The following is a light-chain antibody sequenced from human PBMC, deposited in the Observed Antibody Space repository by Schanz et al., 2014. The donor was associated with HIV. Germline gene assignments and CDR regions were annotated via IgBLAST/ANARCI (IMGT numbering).Light chain of an antibody. V-gene: IGKV3-20*01. CDR2: GAS. CDR1: QSVSNY. Sequence: EIVLTQSPATLSLSPGERATLSCRASQSVSNYLVWYQQKPGQAPRLLIYGASSGAPGIPDRFSGSGSGTEFTLTISRLEPDDFAVYYCHHYGDSRGTFGGGTEVDI. J-gene: IGKJ4*02. CDR3: HHYGDSRGT.